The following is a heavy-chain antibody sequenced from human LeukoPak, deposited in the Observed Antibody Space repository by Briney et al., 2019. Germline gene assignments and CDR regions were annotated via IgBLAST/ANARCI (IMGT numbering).Heavy chain of an antibody. J-gene: IGHJ4*02. CDR3: ARGVDYYGV. CDR1: GGSFCGYY. D-gene: IGHD3-10*01. V-gene: IGHV4-34*01. Sequence: SETLSLTCAVYGGSFCGYYWSWIRQPPVKGLEWIGEINHSGGTNYNPSLKSRVTISVDTSKKQFSLKLSSVTAADTAVYYCARGVDYYGVWGQGTLVTVSS. CDR2: INHSGGT.